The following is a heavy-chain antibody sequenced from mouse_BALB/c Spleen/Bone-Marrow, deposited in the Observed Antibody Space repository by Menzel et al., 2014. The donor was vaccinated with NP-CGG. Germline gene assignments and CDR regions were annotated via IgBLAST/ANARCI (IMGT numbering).Heavy chain of an antibody. CDR1: GYTFTSYT. V-gene: IGHV1-4*01. CDR3: VRSAYYRYLFAY. J-gene: IGHJ3*01. CDR2: INPSSDYA. Sequence: QVQLQQSGAELARPGASVKMSCKASGYTFTSYTMHWVKQRPGQGLEWIGYINPSSDYANYNQKFKDKATLTADKSSSTAYMQLSSLTSEDSAVYYCVRSAYYRYLFAYWGQGTLVTVSA. D-gene: IGHD2-14*01.